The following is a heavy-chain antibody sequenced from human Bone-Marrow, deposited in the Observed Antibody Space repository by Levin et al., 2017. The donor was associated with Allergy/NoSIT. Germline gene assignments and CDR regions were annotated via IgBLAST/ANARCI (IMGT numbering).Heavy chain of an antibody. D-gene: IGHD3-10*01. CDR2: INPNSGGT. CDR1: GYTFTGYY. J-gene: IGHJ3*02. Sequence: PGESLKISCKASGYTFTGYYMHWVRQAPGQGLEWMGWINPNSGGTNYAQKFQGRVTMTRDTSISTAYMELSRLRSDDTAVYYCATTTMVRGVILSTLTDAFDIWGQGTMVTVSS. V-gene: IGHV1-2*02. CDR3: ATTTMVRGVILSTLTDAFDI.